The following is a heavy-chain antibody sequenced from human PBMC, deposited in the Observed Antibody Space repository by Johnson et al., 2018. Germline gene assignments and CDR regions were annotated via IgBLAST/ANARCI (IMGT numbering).Heavy chain of an antibody. D-gene: IGHD4-17*01. Sequence: QVQLVQSGGGLVKPGGSLRLSCAASGFTFSDYYMSWIRQAPGKGLEWVSYISSSGSTIYYADSVKGRFTISRDNAKNSLYLQMKSLRAEDTALYYCAKGDATVMRYYGMDVWGQGTTVTVSS. J-gene: IGHJ6*02. CDR2: ISSSGSTI. CDR1: GFTFSDYY. V-gene: IGHV3-11*01. CDR3: AKGDATVMRYYGMDV.